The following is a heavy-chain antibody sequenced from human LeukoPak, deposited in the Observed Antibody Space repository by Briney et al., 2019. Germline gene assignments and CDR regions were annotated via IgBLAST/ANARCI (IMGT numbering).Heavy chain of an antibody. CDR2: INTYNGNT. D-gene: IGHD3-22*01. J-gene: IGHJ3*02. V-gene: IGHV1-18*01. CDR3: ARGGVIVVDFYAFDI. Sequence: ASVTVSCRASGYTFSSYGISWVRQAPGQGLEWMGWINTYNGNTNYAQKFQGRVTMTTDTSTSTAYMELRSLRSDDTAVYYCARGGVIVVDFYAFDIWGQGTMVTVSS. CDR1: GYTFSSYG.